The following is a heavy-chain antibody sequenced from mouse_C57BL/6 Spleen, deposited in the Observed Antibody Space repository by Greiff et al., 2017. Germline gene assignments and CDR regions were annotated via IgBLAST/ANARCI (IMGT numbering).Heavy chain of an antibody. J-gene: IGHJ4*01. CDR3: TIYYYGSSYAMDY. D-gene: IGHD1-1*01. V-gene: IGHV14-1*01. CDR2: IDPEDGDT. Sequence: EVMLVESGAELVRPGASVKLSCTASGFNIKDYYMHWVKQRPEQGLEWIGRIDPEDGDTEYAPKFQGKATMTADTSSNTAYLQLSSLTSEDTAVYYCTIYYYGSSYAMDYWGQGTSVTVSS. CDR1: GFNIKDYY.